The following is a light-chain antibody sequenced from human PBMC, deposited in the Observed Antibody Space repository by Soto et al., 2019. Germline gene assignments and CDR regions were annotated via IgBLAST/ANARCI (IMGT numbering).Light chain of an antibody. J-gene: IGKJ1*01. Sequence: DIQMTQSPSSLSASVGDRVTITCRASQGIRNGLGWYQQKPGKAPKRLIYAASSLQSGVPSRFSGSGSGTEFTLTISNLQPEDFATYYCLQHKTYPWTFGQGTKVEIK. CDR1: QGIRNG. CDR3: LQHKTYPWT. CDR2: AAS. V-gene: IGKV1-17*02.